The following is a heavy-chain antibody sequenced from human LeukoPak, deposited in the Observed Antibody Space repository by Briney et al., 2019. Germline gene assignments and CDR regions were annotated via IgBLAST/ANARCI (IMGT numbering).Heavy chain of an antibody. V-gene: IGHV4-34*01. D-gene: IGHD3-22*01. CDR3: ATSSIDSSGYYYWYFDL. CDR2: INHSGST. Sequence: SETLSLTCAVYGGSFSGYYWSWIRQPPGKGLEWIGEINHSGSTNYNPSLKSRVTISVDTFKNQFSLKLSSVTAADTAVYYCATSSIDSSGYYYWYFDLWGRGTLVTVSS. CDR1: GGSFSGYY. J-gene: IGHJ2*01.